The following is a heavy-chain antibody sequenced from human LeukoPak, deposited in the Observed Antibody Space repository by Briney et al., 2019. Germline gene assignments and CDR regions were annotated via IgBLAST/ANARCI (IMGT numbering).Heavy chain of an antibody. Sequence: ASVKVSCKASGYTFMSYGIAWVRQAPGQGLEWMGWISVYNGNTNYAQKFQGRVTMTIDTSTSTAYMELRSLRSEDTAVYYCATFLVYDSSGYYPNPLFDYWGQGTLVTVSS. CDR1: GYTFMSYG. CDR2: ISVYNGNT. J-gene: IGHJ4*02. D-gene: IGHD3-22*01. V-gene: IGHV1-18*01. CDR3: ATFLVYDSSGYYPNPLFDY.